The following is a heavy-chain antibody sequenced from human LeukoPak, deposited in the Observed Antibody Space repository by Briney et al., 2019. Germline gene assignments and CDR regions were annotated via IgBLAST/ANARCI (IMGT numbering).Heavy chain of an antibody. Sequence: SETLSLTCTVSGGSISSGDYYWSWIRQPPGKGLEWIGYIYYSGSTYYSPSLKSRVTISVDTSKNQFSLKLSSVAAADTAVYYCARGPIKIQLWLRYWGQGTLVTVSS. CDR2: IYYSGST. V-gene: IGHV4-30-4*08. CDR1: GGSISSGDYY. CDR3: ARGPIKIQLWLRY. J-gene: IGHJ4*02. D-gene: IGHD5-18*01.